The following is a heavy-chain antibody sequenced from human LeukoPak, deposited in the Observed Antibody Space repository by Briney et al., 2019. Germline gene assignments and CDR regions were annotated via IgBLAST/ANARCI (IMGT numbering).Heavy chain of an antibody. D-gene: IGHD3-10*02. Sequence: GGSLRLSCAASGFTFSSYAMHCVRQAPGKGLEWVAVISYDGSNKYYADSVKGRFTISRDNSKNTLYLQMNSLRAEDTAVYYCAKFFTGEYVRAFDVWGQGTMVTVSS. CDR2: ISYDGSNK. J-gene: IGHJ3*01. V-gene: IGHV3-30*18. CDR3: AKFFTGEYVRAFDV. CDR1: GFTFSSYA.